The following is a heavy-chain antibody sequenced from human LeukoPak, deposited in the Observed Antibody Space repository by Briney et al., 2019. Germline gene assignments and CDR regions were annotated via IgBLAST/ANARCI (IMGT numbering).Heavy chain of an antibody. J-gene: IGHJ6*02. D-gene: IGHD4-17*01. Sequence: GGSLRLSCAASGFTFSSYAMHWVRQAPGKGLEWVAVISYDGSNKYYADSVKGRFTTSRDNSKNTLYLQMNSLRAEDTAVYYCARDYGDYRVGRSYYGMDVWGQGTTVTVSS. V-gene: IGHV3-30-3*01. CDR2: ISYDGSNK. CDR1: GFTFSSYA. CDR3: ARDYGDYRVGRSYYGMDV.